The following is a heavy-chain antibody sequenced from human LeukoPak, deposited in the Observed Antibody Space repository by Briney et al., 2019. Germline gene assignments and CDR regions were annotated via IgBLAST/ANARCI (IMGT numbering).Heavy chain of an antibody. J-gene: IGHJ3*02. CDR2: ISSNGGRT. Sequence: PGGSLRLSCAASGITLSSYAMTWVRQAPGKGLEWVSAISSNGGRTLYADSVKGRFTISRDNSKNTLYLQMNSLTAEDTAVYHCAKDPNGDYIGAFDMWGQGTMVTVSS. CDR1: GITLSSYA. V-gene: IGHV3-23*01. CDR3: AKDPNGDYIGAFDM. D-gene: IGHD4-17*01.